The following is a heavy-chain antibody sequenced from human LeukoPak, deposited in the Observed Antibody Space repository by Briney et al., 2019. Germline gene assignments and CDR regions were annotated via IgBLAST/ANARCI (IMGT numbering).Heavy chain of an antibody. CDR2: IHPNSGGT. Sequence: ASVKVSCKPSGYTFTAYYLHWVRQAPGQGLEWMGWIHPNSGGTNYAQNFQGRVSMTTDTSISTVYMELSRLRSDDTAVYYFARDYYGSGTYYKDYWGQGTLVTVSS. J-gene: IGHJ4*02. CDR1: GYTFTAYY. V-gene: IGHV1-2*02. CDR3: ARDYYGSGTYYKDY. D-gene: IGHD3-10*01.